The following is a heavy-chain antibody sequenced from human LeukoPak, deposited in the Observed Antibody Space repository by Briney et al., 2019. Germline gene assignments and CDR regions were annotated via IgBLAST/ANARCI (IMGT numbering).Heavy chain of an antibody. CDR1: GFTFSSYA. CDR2: ISGSGGST. V-gene: IGHV3-23*01. J-gene: IGHJ4*02. Sequence: PGGSLRLSCAASGFTFSSYAMSWVRQAPGKGLEWVSAISGSGGSTYYADSVKGRFTISRDNAKNSLYLQMNSLRAEDTAIYFCAREGVGYSSGWYTNSFDYWGQGTLVTVSS. D-gene: IGHD6-19*01. CDR3: AREGVGYSSGWYTNSFDY.